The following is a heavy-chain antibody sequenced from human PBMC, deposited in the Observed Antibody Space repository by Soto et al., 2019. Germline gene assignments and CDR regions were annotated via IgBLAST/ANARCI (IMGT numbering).Heavy chain of an antibody. CDR1: GFTFSSYG. D-gene: IGHD3-10*01. Sequence: QVQLVESGGGVVQPGRSLRLSCAASGFTFSSYGMHWVRQAPGKGLEWVAVIWYDGSNKYYADSVKGRFTISRDYSKNTLYLQMNSLRAEDTAVYYCARDLSVYYYGSGSYYGPDYWGQGTLVTVSS. V-gene: IGHV3-33*01. CDR3: ARDLSVYYYGSGSYYGPDY. J-gene: IGHJ4*02. CDR2: IWYDGSNK.